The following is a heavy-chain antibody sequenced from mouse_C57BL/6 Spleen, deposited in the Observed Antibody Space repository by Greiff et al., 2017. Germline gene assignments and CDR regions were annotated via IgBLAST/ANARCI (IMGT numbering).Heavy chain of an antibody. CDR2: IDPETGGT. D-gene: IGHD2-4*01. J-gene: IGHJ3*01. V-gene: IGHV1-15*01. Sequence: QVQLQQSGAELVRPGASVTLSCKASGYTFTDYEMHWVKQTPVHGLEWIGAIDPETGGTAYNQKFKGKAILTADKSSSTAYMELRSLTSEDSAVYYGTRDYDYDGGLAYWGQGTLVTVSA. CDR3: TRDYDYDGGLAY. CDR1: GYTFTDYE.